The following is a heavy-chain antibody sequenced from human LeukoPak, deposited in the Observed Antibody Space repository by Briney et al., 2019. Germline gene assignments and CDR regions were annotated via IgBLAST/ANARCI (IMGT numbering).Heavy chain of an antibody. CDR2: IYYSGST. Sequence: SETLSLTCTVSGGSISSYYWSWIRQPPGKGLEWIGYIYYSGSTNYNPSLMSRVTISVDTSKNQFSLKLSSVTAADTAVYYCARHSRRSSGWYPGYFDYWGQGTLVTVSS. J-gene: IGHJ4*01. V-gene: IGHV4-59*08. CDR3: ARHSRRSSGWYPGYFDY. CDR1: GGSISSYY. D-gene: IGHD6-19*01.